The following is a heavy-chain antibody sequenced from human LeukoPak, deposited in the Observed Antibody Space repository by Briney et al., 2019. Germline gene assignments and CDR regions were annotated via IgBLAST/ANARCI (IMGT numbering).Heavy chain of an antibody. Sequence: GASVKVSCKASGYTFTSYGISWVRQAPGQGFEWMGWISAYNGNTNYAQKLQGRVTMTTDTSTSTAYMELRSLRSDDTAVYYCARDWDTYYYGSGPFDYWGQGTLVTVSS. D-gene: IGHD3-10*01. CDR2: ISAYNGNT. V-gene: IGHV1-18*04. J-gene: IGHJ4*02. CDR3: ARDWDTYYYGSGPFDY. CDR1: GYTFTSYG.